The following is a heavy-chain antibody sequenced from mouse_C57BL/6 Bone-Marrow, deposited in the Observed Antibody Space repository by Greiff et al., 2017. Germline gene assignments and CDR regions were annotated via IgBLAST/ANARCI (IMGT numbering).Heavy chain of an antibody. CDR1: GYTFTSYW. J-gene: IGHJ3*01. Sequence: QVQLQQPGAELVMPGASVKLSCKASGYTFTSYWMHWVKQRPGQGLEWIGEIDPSDSYTNYNQKFKGKSTLTVDKSSSTAYMQLSSLTSEDSAVYYCATYDYDGGAWFAYWGQGTRVTVSA. CDR3: ATYDYDGGAWFAY. CDR2: IDPSDSYT. V-gene: IGHV1-69*01. D-gene: IGHD2-4*01.